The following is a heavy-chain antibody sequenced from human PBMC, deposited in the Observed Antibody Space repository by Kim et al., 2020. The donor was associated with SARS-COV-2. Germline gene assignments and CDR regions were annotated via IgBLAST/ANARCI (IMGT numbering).Heavy chain of an antibody. CDR3: ARDEGSSSWTIFDY. D-gene: IGHD6-13*01. J-gene: IGHJ4*02. Sequence: TPSLKSRVTISVDTSKNQFSLKLSSVTAADTAVYYCARDEGSSSWTIFDYWGQGTLVTVSS. V-gene: IGHV4-59*01.